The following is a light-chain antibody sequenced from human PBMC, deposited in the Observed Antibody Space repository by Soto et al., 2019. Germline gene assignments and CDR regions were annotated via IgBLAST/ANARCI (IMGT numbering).Light chain of an antibody. CDR2: KAS. CDR3: QLSDSSLT. J-gene: IGKJ5*01. Sequence: DIQMTQSPSTLSSSVGDRFTSTCRASQSISSWLAWYQQKPGKDPKLLIYKASSLESGVQSRFSGSGSGTDFTLTISSLQPEDFATYYCQLSDSSLTFGTGTRVEIK. V-gene: IGKV1-5*03. CDR1: QSISSW.